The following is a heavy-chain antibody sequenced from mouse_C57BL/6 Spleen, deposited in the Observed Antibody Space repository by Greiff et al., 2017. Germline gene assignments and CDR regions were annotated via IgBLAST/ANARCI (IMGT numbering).Heavy chain of an antibody. V-gene: IGHV6-3*01. CDR3: TSIYYSNYGIAMDY. J-gene: IGHJ4*01. Sequence: EVQVVESGGVLVHPGGSMTLSCVASVFTFSNYLMNWVRQSPEKGLEWVSQIRLKSCNYDTHYADSVKGRFTISREDSKSSVYLKMNNLRAEETGIYYCTSIYYSNYGIAMDYWGQGTSVTVAS. D-gene: IGHD2-5*01. CDR1: VFTFSNYL. CDR2: IRLKSCNYDT.